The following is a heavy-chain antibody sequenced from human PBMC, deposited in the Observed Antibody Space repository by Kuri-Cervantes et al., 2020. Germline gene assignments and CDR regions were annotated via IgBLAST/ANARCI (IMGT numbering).Heavy chain of an antibody. CDR2: VNHSGDT. V-gene: IGHV4-34*01. CDR3: ARAGTGGFMFGEVIHPIDY. J-gene: IGHJ4*02. Sequence: SETLSLTCDVYGGSLTGYFWTWIRQSQGKGLEWIGEVNHSGDTNYNSSLKSRVTISADTSENQFSLMPTSVTAADTAVYYCARAGTGGFMFGEVIHPIDYWGQGTLVTVSS. CDR1: GGSLTGYF. D-gene: IGHD3-16*02.